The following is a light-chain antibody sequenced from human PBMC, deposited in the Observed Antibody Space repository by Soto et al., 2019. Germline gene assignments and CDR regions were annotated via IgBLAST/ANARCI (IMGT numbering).Light chain of an antibody. CDR3: QQYTNWHRT. Sequence: EILMTQSPATLSVSPGEGASLSCRASQSVSSNLAWYQQKPGQPPRLLIYGASTRATGIPSRFSGSGSGTEFTLTISSLQSEDLAVYYCQQYTNWHRTFGQGTKVEIK. V-gene: IGKV3-15*01. J-gene: IGKJ1*01. CDR2: GAS. CDR1: QSVSSN.